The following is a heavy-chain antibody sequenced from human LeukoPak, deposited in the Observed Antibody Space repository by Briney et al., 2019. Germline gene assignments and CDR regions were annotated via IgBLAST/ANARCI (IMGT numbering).Heavy chain of an antibody. CDR2: IYTSGST. CDR1: GGSLSSGSYY. Sequence: SETLSLTCTVSGGSLSSGSYYWSWIRQPAGKGLEWIGRIYTSGSTNYNPSLKSRVTISVDTSKNQISLKLSSVTAADTAVYYCARDSDYWGQGTLVTVSS. V-gene: IGHV4-61*02. CDR3: ARDSDY. J-gene: IGHJ4*02.